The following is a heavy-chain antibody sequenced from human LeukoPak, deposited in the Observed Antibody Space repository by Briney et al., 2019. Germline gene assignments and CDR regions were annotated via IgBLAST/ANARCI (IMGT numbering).Heavy chain of an antibody. J-gene: IGHJ3*02. Sequence: PGGSLRLSCAASGFTFSSYAMSWVRQAPGKGLEWVSAISGSGGSTYYADSVKGRFTISRDNSKNTLYLQMNSLRAEDTAVYYCARGGGYGSGHDAFDIWGQGTMVTVSS. CDR3: ARGGGYGSGHDAFDI. V-gene: IGHV3-23*01. CDR2: ISGSGGST. CDR1: GFTFSSYA. D-gene: IGHD3-10*01.